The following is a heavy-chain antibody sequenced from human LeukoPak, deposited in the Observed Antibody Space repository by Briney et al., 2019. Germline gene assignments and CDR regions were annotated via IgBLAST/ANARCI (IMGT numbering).Heavy chain of an antibody. Sequence: GRSLRLSCAASGFTFSSYAMSWVRQAPGKGLEWVSAISGSGGSTYYADSVKGRFTISRDNSKNTLYLQMNSLRAEDTAVYYCARDIAARPGAFDYWGQGTLVTVSS. CDR2: ISGSGGST. CDR3: ARDIAARPGAFDY. D-gene: IGHD6-6*01. CDR1: GFTFSSYA. J-gene: IGHJ4*02. V-gene: IGHV3-23*01.